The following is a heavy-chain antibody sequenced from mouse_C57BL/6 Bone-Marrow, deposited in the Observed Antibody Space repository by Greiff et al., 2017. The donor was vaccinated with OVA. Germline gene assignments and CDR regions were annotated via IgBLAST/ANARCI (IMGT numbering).Heavy chain of an antibody. D-gene: IGHD1-1*01. CDR3: ARENLRGSSSAWFAY. Sequence: EVKLMESGPGLVKPSQSLSLTCSVTGYSITSGYYWNWIRQFPGNKLEWMGYISYDGSNNYNPSLKNRISITRDTSKNQFFLKLNSVTTEDTATYYCARENLRGSSSAWFAYWGQGTLVTVSA. J-gene: IGHJ3*01. V-gene: IGHV3-6*01. CDR1: GYSITSGYY. CDR2: ISYDGSN.